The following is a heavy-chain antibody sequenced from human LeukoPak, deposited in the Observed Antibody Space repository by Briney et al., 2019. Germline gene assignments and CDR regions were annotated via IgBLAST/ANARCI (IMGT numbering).Heavy chain of an antibody. CDR1: GGSVSSGSYY. CDR3: ARDSYSGYDHYYYYGMDV. D-gene: IGHD5-12*01. Sequence: SETLSLTCTVSGGSVSSGSYYWSWIRQPPGEGLEWIGYIYYSGSTNYNPSLKSRVTISVDTSKNQFSLKLSSVTAADTAVYYCARDSYSGYDHYYYYGMDVWGQGTTVTVSS. V-gene: IGHV4-61*01. J-gene: IGHJ6*02. CDR2: IYYSGST.